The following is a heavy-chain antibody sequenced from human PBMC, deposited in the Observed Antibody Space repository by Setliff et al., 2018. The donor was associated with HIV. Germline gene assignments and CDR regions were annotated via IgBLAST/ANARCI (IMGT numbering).Heavy chain of an antibody. J-gene: IGHJ4*02. V-gene: IGHV4-34*01. D-gene: IGHD5-12*01. Sequence: SETLSLTCAVYGGSFSGYYWTWIRQPPGKGLEWIGDINHSGITNYNPSLKSRVTISVDTSKNQFPLKLSSVTAADTAMYYCTRGRLYSGPHFWGQGTLVTVSS. CDR2: INHSGIT. CDR1: GGSFSGYY. CDR3: TRGRLYSGPHF.